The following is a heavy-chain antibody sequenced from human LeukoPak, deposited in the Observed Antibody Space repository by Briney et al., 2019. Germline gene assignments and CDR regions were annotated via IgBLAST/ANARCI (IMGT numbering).Heavy chain of an antibody. J-gene: IGHJ4*02. Sequence: PSETLSLACTVSVASVSGSAYSWGWIRQHPGKGLEWIGNIYYSGSTYYNESLESRVTISIDTSKNQFSLKLNSVTAADTAMYYCAKSGGYGLIDYWGQGTLVTVSS. CDR1: VASVSGSAYS. CDR2: IYYSGST. CDR3: AKSGGYGLIDY. D-gene: IGHD1-26*01. V-gene: IGHV4-39*01.